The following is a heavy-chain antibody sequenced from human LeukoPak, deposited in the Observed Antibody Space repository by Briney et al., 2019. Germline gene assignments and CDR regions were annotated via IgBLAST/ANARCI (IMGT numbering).Heavy chain of an antibody. Sequence: GGSLRLSCAASGFSFSNYAMHWVRQAPGKGLEWVGRIKSKTDGGTTDYAAPVEGRFTFSRDDSKNTAYLQMNSLKTEDTAVYYCTTDSFTIFWNFDYWGQGTLVTVSS. V-gene: IGHV3-15*01. CDR2: IKSKTDGGTT. J-gene: IGHJ4*02. D-gene: IGHD3-9*01. CDR3: TTDSFTIFWNFDY. CDR1: GFSFSNYA.